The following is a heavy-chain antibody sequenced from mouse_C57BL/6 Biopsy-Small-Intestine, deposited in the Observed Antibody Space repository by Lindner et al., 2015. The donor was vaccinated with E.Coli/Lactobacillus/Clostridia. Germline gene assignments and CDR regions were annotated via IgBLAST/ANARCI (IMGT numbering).Heavy chain of an antibody. Sequence: VQLQESGPELVKPGASVKISCKASGYTFTDYYINWVKQRPGQGLEWIGQIYPGDGDTNYNGKFKGKATLTVGKSSSTAYMQLSSLTSKDSAVYFCAREYYYGSSYGGYFDVWGTGTTVTVSS. D-gene: IGHD1-1*01. V-gene: IGHV1-84*01. CDR2: IYPGDGDT. CDR1: GYTFTDYY. CDR3: AREYYYGSSYGGYFDV. J-gene: IGHJ1*03.